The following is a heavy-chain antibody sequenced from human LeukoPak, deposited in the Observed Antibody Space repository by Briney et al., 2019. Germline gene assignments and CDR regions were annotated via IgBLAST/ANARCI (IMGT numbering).Heavy chain of an antibody. CDR3: ARYREAYDHPPHALDI. CDR1: GVSVSTTDYF. Sequence: SETLSLTCTVSGVSVSTTDYFWNWIRQPAGKGLEWIGRIYASGNIHYKPSLKSRVAMSLDTSKNQFSLNMKSVTAADSAVYFCARYREAYDHPPHALDIWGRGTVVTVSS. V-gene: IGHV4-61*02. D-gene: IGHD5-24*01. J-gene: IGHJ3*02. CDR2: IYASGNI.